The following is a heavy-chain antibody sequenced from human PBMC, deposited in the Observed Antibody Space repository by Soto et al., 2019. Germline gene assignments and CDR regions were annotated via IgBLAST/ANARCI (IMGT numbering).Heavy chain of an antibody. D-gene: IGHD1-26*01. J-gene: IGHJ4*02. CDR3: ARQFRYSGSTCAY. CDR2: IYYRGTT. Sequence: SETLSLTCTVSGGSITNTSYYWGWIRQPPGKGLEWIGSIYYRGTTYFNPSLKSRVTISVDTSKNQISLKLRSVTAADTAVYYCARQFRYSGSTCAYWGQGTLVTVSS. V-gene: IGHV4-39*01. CDR1: GGSITNTSYY.